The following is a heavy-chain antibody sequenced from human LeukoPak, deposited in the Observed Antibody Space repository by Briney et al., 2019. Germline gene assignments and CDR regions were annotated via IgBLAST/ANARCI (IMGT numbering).Heavy chain of an antibody. Sequence: GGSLRLSCAASGFTVSSNYMSWVRQAPGKGLEWVSVIYSGGSTYYADSVKGRFTISRDNSKNTLYLQMNSLRAEDTAVYYCTTGRRYSASYDAFDIWGQGTMVTVPS. J-gene: IGHJ3*02. CDR1: GFTVSSNY. D-gene: IGHD1-26*01. CDR3: TTGRRYSASYDAFDI. V-gene: IGHV3-53*01. CDR2: IYSGGST.